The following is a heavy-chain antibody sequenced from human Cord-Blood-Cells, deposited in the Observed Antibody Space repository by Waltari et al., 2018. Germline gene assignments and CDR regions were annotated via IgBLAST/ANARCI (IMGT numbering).Heavy chain of an antibody. CDR1: GGSIRRSNW. CDR3: ARTRDSSSSGIDY. CDR2: IYHSGST. Sequence: QVQLPESGPGLVKPSGTLSLTCAGSGGSIRRSNWWRWVRQPPGNGLEWIGEIYHSGSTNYNPSLKSRVTISVDKSKNQFSLKLSSVTAADTAVYYCARTRDSSSSGIDYWGQGTLVTVSS. D-gene: IGHD6-6*01. J-gene: IGHJ4*02. V-gene: IGHV4-4*02.